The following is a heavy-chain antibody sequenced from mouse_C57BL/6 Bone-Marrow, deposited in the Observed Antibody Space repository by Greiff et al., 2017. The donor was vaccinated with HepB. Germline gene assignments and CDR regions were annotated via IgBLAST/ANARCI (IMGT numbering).Heavy chain of an antibody. Sequence: VKVVESGAELARPGASVKLSCKASGYTFTSYGISWVKQRTGQGLEWIGEIYPRSGNTYYNEKFKGKATLTADKSSSTAYMALRSLTSEDSAVYFCAREGYYFDYWGQGTTLTVSS. V-gene: IGHV1-81*01. CDR1: GYTFTSYG. J-gene: IGHJ2*01. CDR3: AREGYYFDY. CDR2: IYPRSGNT.